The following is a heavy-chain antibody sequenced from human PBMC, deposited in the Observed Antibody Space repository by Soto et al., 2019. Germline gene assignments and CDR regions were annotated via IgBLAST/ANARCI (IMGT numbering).Heavy chain of an antibody. CDR2: INPNSGGT. CDR1: GYTFTGYY. Sequence: ASVKVSCKASGYTFTGYYMHWVLQAPGQGLEWMGWINPNSGGTNYAQKFQGRVTMTRDTSISTAYMELSRLRSDDTAVYYCARGLRPPYYDSSGSSGYWGQGTLVTVSS. V-gene: IGHV1-2*02. CDR3: ARGLRPPYYDSSGSSGY. D-gene: IGHD3-22*01. J-gene: IGHJ4*02.